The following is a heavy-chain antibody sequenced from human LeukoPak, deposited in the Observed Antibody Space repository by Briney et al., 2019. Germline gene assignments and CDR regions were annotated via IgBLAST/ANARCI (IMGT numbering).Heavy chain of an antibody. Sequence: PGGSLRLSCAASGFAISDFWMHWVRQAPGKGLVWVARIRYDGGVTMYADSVKGRFGISRDNAKNTLYLQMNSLRVEDTAVYYCARGRPHGNDYWGQGTLVTVSS. D-gene: IGHD4-23*01. CDR3: ARGRPHGNDY. V-gene: IGHV3-74*03. J-gene: IGHJ4*02. CDR2: IRYDGGVT. CDR1: GFAISDFW.